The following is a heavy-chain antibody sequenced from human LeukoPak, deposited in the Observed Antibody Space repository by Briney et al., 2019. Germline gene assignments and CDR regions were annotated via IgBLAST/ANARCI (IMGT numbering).Heavy chain of an antibody. CDR2: ISGKNGKI. CDR3: ARDCSSESCQLPF. Sequence: GASVKVSCKASGYSFSTYGIGWLRQAPGQGLEWMGWISGKNGKINYAQKLQGRVTLTTDASTSTAYMELTSLRSDDTAVYYCARDCSSESCQLPFWGQGTMVTVSS. D-gene: IGHD2-15*01. J-gene: IGHJ3*01. CDR1: GYSFSTYG. V-gene: IGHV1-18*01.